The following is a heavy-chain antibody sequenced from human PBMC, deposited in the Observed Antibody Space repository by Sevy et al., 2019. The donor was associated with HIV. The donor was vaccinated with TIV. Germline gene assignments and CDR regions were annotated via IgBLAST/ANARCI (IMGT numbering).Heavy chain of an antibody. CDR2: VSSNGGST. V-gene: IGHV3-64D*06. CDR1: GFTFSSYA. J-gene: IGHJ5*02. Sequence: GGSLRLSCSASGFTFSSYAMHWVRPAPAKGLEYVSAVSSNGGSTYYADSVKGRFTISRDNLKNTLYLQMSSLRAEDTAVYYCSFSSSWYGWFDPWGQGTLVTVSS. D-gene: IGHD6-13*01. CDR3: SFSSSWYGWFDP.